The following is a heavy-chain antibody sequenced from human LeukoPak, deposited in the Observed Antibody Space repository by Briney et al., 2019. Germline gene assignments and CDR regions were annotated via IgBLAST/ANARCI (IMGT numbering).Heavy chain of an antibody. V-gene: IGHV1-69*13. CDR2: IIPIFGTA. CDR1: GGTFSSYA. D-gene: IGHD4-11*01. CDR3: ARAGLPGYYFDY. Sequence: SVKVSCKASGGTFSSYAISWVRQAPGQGLEWMGGIIPIFGTANYAQKFQGRVTITADESTSTAYMELSSLRSEDTAVYYCARAGLPGYYFDYWGQGTLVAVSS. J-gene: IGHJ4*02.